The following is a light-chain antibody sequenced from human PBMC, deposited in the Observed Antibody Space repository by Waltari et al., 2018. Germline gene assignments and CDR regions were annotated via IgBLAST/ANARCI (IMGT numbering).Light chain of an antibody. CDR1: SGFNVGTYR. Sequence: QAVLTQPSSLSASPGASASLTCTLRSGFNVGTYRIYWFQQKPRSPPRYLLRYRSDSDKQQGSGFPSRFSGSKDASANAGILVSSGLQSEDEADYYCMTWHSSAVVFGGGTKLTVL. J-gene: IGLJ2*01. CDR3: MTWHSSAVV. V-gene: IGLV5-45*03. CDR2: YRSDSDK.